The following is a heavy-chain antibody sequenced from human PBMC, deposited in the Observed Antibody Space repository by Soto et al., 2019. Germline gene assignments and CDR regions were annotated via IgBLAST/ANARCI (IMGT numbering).Heavy chain of an antibody. V-gene: IGHV3-74*03. Sequence: GGSLRLSCAASGFMFSDYWMHWVRQAPGRGLEWVSRIKNDGSETMYADSVKGRLSISRDNAKNTLYLQMNSLRAEDTAVYYCPRSGHQNFFDYWGQRTLVTVSS. CDR3: PRSGHQNFFDY. CDR2: IKNDGSET. D-gene: IGHD2-15*01. J-gene: IGHJ4*02. CDR1: GFMFSDYW.